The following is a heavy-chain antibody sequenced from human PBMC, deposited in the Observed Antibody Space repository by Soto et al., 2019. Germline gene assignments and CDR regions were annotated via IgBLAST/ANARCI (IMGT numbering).Heavy chain of an antibody. CDR2: VYHTGNT. Sequence: PSETLSLTCTVSGDSTSNNNWWVWVRRPPGKGLEWIGEVYHTGNTNYNPSLKSRFTISVDKSKNQFSLKVPSVTAADTAVYYCARDPSRGLPDYWGQGTLVTVSS. CDR1: GDSTSNNNW. V-gene: IGHV4-4*02. D-gene: IGHD3-10*01. CDR3: ARDPSRGLPDY. J-gene: IGHJ4*02.